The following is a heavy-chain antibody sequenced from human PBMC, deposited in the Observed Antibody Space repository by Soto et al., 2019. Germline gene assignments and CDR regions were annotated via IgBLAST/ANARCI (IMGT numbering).Heavy chain of an antibody. Sequence: GGSLRLSCAASGFRFSSYAMHWVRQSPGKGLEWVAVISYEGSNRFYADSVKGRFTVSRDNSKNMVYLQMNSLRGEDTAVFYCAKDYGDYNFNYGMDVWGQGTTVTVSS. V-gene: IGHV3-30*18. CDR3: AKDYGDYNFNYGMDV. CDR2: ISYEGSNR. J-gene: IGHJ6*02. CDR1: GFRFSSYA. D-gene: IGHD4-17*01.